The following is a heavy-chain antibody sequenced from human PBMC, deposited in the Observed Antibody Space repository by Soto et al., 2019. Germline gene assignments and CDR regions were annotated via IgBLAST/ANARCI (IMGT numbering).Heavy chain of an antibody. D-gene: IGHD4-17*01. CDR3: ARAKYGFDY. V-gene: IGHV4-30-2*01. CDR1: GGSIISGGYS. J-gene: IGHJ4*02. CDR2: IYHSGSA. Sequence: PSETLSLTCAVSGGSIISGGYSGSWIRQPPGKGLEWIGYIYHSGSAYYNPSLKNRVTMSIDTSKNQFSLKVNSVTAADTAVYFCARAKYGFDYWGQGTLVTVSS.